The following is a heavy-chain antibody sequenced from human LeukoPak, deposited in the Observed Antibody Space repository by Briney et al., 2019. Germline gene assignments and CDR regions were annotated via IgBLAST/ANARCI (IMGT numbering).Heavy chain of an antibody. D-gene: IGHD2-21*01. CDR2: ISYDGSNK. CDR1: GFTFSSYG. CDR3: ANNADGREIDYGMDV. V-gene: IGHV3-30*18. J-gene: IGHJ6*02. Sequence: PGRSLRLSCAASGFTFSSYGMHWVRQAPGKGLEWVAVISYDGSNKYYADSVKGRFTISRDNSKNTLYLQMNSLRAEDTAVYYCANNADGREIDYGMDVWGQGTTVTVSS.